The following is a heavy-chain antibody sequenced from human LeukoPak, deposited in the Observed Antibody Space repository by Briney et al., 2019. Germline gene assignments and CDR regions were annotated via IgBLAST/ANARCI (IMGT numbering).Heavy chain of an antibody. J-gene: IGHJ4*02. CDR2: IYYSGST. D-gene: IGHD5-24*01. Sequence: SETLSLTCTVSGGSISSSSYYWGWICQPPGEGLEWIGSIYYSGSTYYNPSLKSRVTISVDTSKNQFSLRLSSVTAADTAVYYCARGRRDGYVYWGQGTLVTVSS. CDR3: ARGRRDGYVY. CDR1: GGSISSSSYY. V-gene: IGHV4-39*07.